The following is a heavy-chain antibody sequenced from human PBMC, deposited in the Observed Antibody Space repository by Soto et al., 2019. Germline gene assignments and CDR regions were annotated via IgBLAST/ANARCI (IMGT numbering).Heavy chain of an antibody. D-gene: IGHD5-12*01. Sequence: ASLKVSCKASGYTFTSYGISWVRQAPGQGLEWMGWISAYNGNTNYAQKFQGRVTMTTDTSTSTAYMELRSLRSDDTAVYYCARIIVAGAYFDYWGQGTLVTVSS. J-gene: IGHJ4*02. CDR1: GYTFTSYG. CDR3: ARIIVAGAYFDY. CDR2: ISAYNGNT. V-gene: IGHV1-18*01.